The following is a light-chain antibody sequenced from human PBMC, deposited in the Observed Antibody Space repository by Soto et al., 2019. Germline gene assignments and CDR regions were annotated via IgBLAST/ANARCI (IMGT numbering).Light chain of an antibody. Sequence: EIVLTQSPGTLSLSPGERATLSCRASQTISSSYLAWYQQRPGQAPRLLISRESRRATGIPDRFSASGSETDFTLTISRLEPEDFAVYYWHQYGSSPYTFGQGTKLEI. J-gene: IGKJ2*01. CDR1: QTISSSY. V-gene: IGKV3-20*01. CDR3: HQYGSSPYT. CDR2: RES.